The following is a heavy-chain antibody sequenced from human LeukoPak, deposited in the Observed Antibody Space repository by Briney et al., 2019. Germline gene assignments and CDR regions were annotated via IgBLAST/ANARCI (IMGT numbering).Heavy chain of an antibody. V-gene: IGHV1-18*01. J-gene: IGHJ4*02. CDR1: GYTFTSYG. Sequence: ASVKVSCKASGYTFTSYGISWVRQGPGQGLEWRGWISAYNGNTNYAQKLQGRVTMTRDTSTSTVYMEVSSLRSEDTAVYYCTRELGASYTDYWGQGTLVTVSS. CDR2: ISAYNGNT. D-gene: IGHD1-26*01. CDR3: TRELGASYTDY.